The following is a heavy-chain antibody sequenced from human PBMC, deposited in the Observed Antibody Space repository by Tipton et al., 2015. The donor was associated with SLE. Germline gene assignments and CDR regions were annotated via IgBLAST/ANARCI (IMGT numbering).Heavy chain of an antibody. CDR2: IIPILGIA. J-gene: IGHJ3*02. CDR3: ARERSGGSWYGSSAFDI. CDR1: GGTFSSYA. V-gene: IGHV1-69*09. D-gene: IGHD6-13*01. Sequence: QLVQSGPEVKKPGSSVKVSCKASGGTFSSYAISWVRQAPGQGLEWMGGIIPILGIANYAQKFQGRVTITADKSTSTAYMELSSLRSEDTAVYYCARERSGGSWYGSSAFDIWGQGTMVTVSS.